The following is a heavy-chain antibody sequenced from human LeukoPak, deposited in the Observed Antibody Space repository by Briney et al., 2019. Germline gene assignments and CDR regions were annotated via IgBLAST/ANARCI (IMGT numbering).Heavy chain of an antibody. J-gene: IGHJ4*02. D-gene: IGHD3-10*01. CDR3: ARAKYYGSGSYYKGAYYVDY. V-gene: IGHV1-69*06. CDR2: XXXXXXTA. CDR1: GGTFSSYA. Sequence: SVKVSCKASGGTFSSYAISWVRQAPGQGLXXXXXXXXXXXTANYAQKFQGRVTITADKSTSTAYMELSSLRSEDTAVYYCARAKYYGSGSYYKGAYYVDYWGQGTLVTVSS.